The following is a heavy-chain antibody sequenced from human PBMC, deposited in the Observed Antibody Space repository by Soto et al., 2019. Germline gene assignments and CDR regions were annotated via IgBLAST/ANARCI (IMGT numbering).Heavy chain of an antibody. Sequence: GGSLRLSCAASGFTFSSYGMHWVRQAPGKGLEWVAVISYDGSNKYYADSVKGRFTISRDNSKNTLYLQMNSLRAEDTAVYYCANRVGSGPFDYWGQGTLVTVSS. D-gene: IGHD6-25*01. V-gene: IGHV3-30*18. CDR1: GFTFSSYG. J-gene: IGHJ4*02. CDR3: ANRVGSGPFDY. CDR2: ISYDGSNK.